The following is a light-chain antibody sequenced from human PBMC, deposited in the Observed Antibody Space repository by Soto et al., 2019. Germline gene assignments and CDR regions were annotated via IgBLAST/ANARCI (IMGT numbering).Light chain of an antibody. J-gene: IGKJ2*01. CDR2: GAS. V-gene: IGKV3-15*01. CDR3: HQYNNWPPYT. CDR1: QSISTN. Sequence: IVMTQSPATLSVFPGERATLSCRASQSISTNLAWYQLKPGQAHRPLIYGASARATGIPAKFSGRGSGTEFTLNISSLQSEDFAVYYCHQYNNWPPYTFGQGTKLEIK.